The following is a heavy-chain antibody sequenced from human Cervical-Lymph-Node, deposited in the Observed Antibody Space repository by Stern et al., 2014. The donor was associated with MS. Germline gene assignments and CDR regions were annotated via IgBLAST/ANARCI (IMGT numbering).Heavy chain of an antibody. CDR3: ARGTYHSGDY. J-gene: IGHJ4*02. CDR1: GFTFSSYA. Sequence: VQLVQSGGGVVQPGRSLRLSCAASGFTFSSYAMHWVLQAQGKGLEWVAVISYDGRNKYYADSVKGRFTISRDDSKNTLYLQMNSLRAEDTAVYYCARGTYHSGDYWGQGTLVTVSS. V-gene: IGHV3-30*01. CDR2: ISYDGRNK. D-gene: IGHD6-13*01.